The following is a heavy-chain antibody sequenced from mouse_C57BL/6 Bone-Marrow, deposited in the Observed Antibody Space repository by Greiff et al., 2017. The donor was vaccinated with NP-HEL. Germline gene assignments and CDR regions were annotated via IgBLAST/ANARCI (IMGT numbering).Heavy chain of an antibody. V-gene: IGHV1-76*01. Sequence: VQLQQSGAELVRPGASVKLSCKASGYTFTDYYINWVKQRPGQGLEWIARIYPGSGNTYYNEKFKGKATLTAEKSSSTAYMQLSSLTSEDSAVYFCARGTTADVWGTGTTVTVSS. J-gene: IGHJ1*03. CDR2: IYPGSGNT. D-gene: IGHD1-2*01. CDR3: ARGTTADV. CDR1: GYTFTDYY.